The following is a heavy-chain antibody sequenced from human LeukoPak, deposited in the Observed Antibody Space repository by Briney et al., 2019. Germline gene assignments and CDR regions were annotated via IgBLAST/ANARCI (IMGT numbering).Heavy chain of an antibody. J-gene: IGHJ4*02. D-gene: IGHD6-13*01. CDR1: GFTFSVTW. CDR2: VKQDGTEK. Sequence: GESLRLSCAASGFTFSVTWMSWVRQAPGRGLEWVANVKQDGTEKFYVDSVKGRFTISRDNGKNSLYLQMNSLRVEDTAIYYCARAGGTSWADYWGQGTLVTVSS. V-gene: IGHV3-7*01. CDR3: ARAGGTSWADY.